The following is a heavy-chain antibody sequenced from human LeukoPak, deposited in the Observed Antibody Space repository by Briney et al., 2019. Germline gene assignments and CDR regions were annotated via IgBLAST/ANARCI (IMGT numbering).Heavy chain of an antibody. D-gene: IGHD3-10*01. CDR1: GGSISSGGYS. CDR2: IYHSGST. J-gene: IGHJ4*02. Sequence: PSETLSLTCAVSGGSISSGGYSWSWIRQPPGKGLEWIGYIYHSGSTYYNPSLKSRVTISVDRSKNQFSLKLTSVTAADTAVYYCARDRKGSNAVDYWGQGTLVTVSS. CDR3: ARDRKGSNAVDY. V-gene: IGHV4-30-2*01.